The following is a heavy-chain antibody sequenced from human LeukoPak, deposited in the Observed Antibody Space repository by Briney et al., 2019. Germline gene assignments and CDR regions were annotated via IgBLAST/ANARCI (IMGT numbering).Heavy chain of an antibody. Sequence: TGGSLRLSCAASGFAFSTYAMNWVRQAPGKGLEWVSLISDSGDTTYYADSMKGRFTISRDNSKNTLSLQMNSLRAEDTAVYYCARAGATVSTIWFGPWGQGTLVTVSS. V-gene: IGHV3-23*01. CDR2: ISDSGDTT. J-gene: IGHJ5*02. CDR1: GFAFSTYA. D-gene: IGHD6-25*01. CDR3: ARAGATVSTIWFGP.